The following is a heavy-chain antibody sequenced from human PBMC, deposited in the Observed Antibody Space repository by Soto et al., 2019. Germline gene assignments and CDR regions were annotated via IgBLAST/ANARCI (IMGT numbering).Heavy chain of an antibody. CDR1: GVSIKTNDYY. CDR2: IFYGGST. D-gene: IGHD2-15*01. Sequence: SETLSLTCIVSGVSIKTNDYYWGWVRQPPGKGLEWTGNIFYGGSTFYNPSLRTRLSISVDTSKNQFSLRLNSVTAADTAVYYCAAFVVPASRNTGFDFWGQGTLVTVSS. CDR3: AAFVVPASRNTGFDF. V-gene: IGHV4-39*01. J-gene: IGHJ4*02.